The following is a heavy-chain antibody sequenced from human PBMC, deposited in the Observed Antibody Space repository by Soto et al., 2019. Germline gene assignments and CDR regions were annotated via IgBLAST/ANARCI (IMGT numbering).Heavy chain of an antibody. J-gene: IGHJ6*02. D-gene: IGHD3-10*01. CDR2: IYYSGST. CDR3: ARVFGFGGMDV. Sequence: SETLSLTCTVFGGSIRSSTYYWGWIRQPPGKGLEYIGNIYYSGSTYYNPSLKSRVTISVDTSKNQFSLKLSSVTAADTAVYYCARVFGFGGMDVWGQGTTVTVSS. CDR1: GGSIRSSTYY. V-gene: IGHV4-39*07.